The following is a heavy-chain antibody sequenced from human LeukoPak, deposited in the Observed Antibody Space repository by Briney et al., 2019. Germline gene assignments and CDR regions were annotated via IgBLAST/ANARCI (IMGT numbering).Heavy chain of an antibody. D-gene: IGHD3-3*01. CDR3: ARGWGSDSWSGYAN. V-gene: IGHV3-7*01. Sequence: GGSLRLSCAGSEFIFRSFWMSWVRQAPGKGLEWVANIKEDGSETYYVDSVKGRFTISRDNAENSLYLQMNSLRVEDTAVYYCARGWGSDSWSGYANWGQGTRVTVSS. J-gene: IGHJ4*02. CDR1: EFIFRSFW. CDR2: IKEDGSET.